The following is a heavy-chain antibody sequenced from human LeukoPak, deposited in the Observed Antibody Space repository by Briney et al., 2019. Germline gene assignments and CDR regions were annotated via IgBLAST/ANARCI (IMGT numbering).Heavy chain of an antibody. D-gene: IGHD1-26*01. J-gene: IGHJ4*02. V-gene: IGHV3-7*01. CDR3: ARDKIVGPTLLDY. CDR2: INQDGSAK. CDR1: GFTFSDFW. Sequence: GGSLRLSCAASGFTFSDFWMSWVRQAPGKGLEWVANINQDGSAKYYVDSLKGRFTISRDNAKNSLYLQVNSLRAEDTAVYYCARDKIVGPTLLDYWGQGTLVTVS.